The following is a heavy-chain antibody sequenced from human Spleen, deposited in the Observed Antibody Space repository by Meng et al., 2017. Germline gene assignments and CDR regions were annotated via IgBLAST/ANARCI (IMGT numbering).Heavy chain of an antibody. Sequence: QPQLQESGPGLVNPSEALSRTCSVSGGSISTSGYYWGWIRQPPGKGLEWIGSIGHSGITYYTPSLKSRVTISVDKSKNQFSLKLSSVTAADTAVYYCARDVGVIPHSYDYWGQGTLVTVSS. CDR1: GGSISTSGYY. D-gene: IGHD3-16*02. CDR3: ARDVGVIPHSYDY. CDR2: IGHSGIT. J-gene: IGHJ4*02. V-gene: IGHV4-39*07.